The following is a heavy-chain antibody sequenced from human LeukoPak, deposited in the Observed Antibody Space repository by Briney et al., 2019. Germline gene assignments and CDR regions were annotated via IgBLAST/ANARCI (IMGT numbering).Heavy chain of an antibody. J-gene: IGHJ6*02. CDR2: ISYDGSNK. D-gene: IGHD3-3*01. CDR1: GFTFSSYG. CDR3: AKSSRPGLFADYYYYYYGMDV. Sequence: GGSLRLSCAASGFTFSSYGMHWVRQAPGKGLEWVAVISYDGSNKYYADSVKGRFTISRDNSKNTLYLQMNSLRAEDTAVYYCAKSSRPGLFADYYYYYYGMDVWGQGTTVTVSS. V-gene: IGHV3-30*18.